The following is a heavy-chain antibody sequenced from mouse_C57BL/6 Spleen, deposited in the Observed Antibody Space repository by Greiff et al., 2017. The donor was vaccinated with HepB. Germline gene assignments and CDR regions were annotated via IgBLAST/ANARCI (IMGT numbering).Heavy chain of an antibody. D-gene: IGHD2-4*01. CDR3: ARSGYYDYYYYFDD. CDR1: GYTFTSYW. V-gene: IGHV1-64*01. Sequence: VQLQQPGAELVKPGASVKLSCKASGYTFTSYWMHWVKQRPGQGLEWIGMIHPNSGSTNYNEKFKSKATLTVDKSSSTAYMQLSSLTSEDSAVYYCARSGYYDYYYYFDDWGQGTTLTVSS. J-gene: IGHJ2*01. CDR2: IHPNSGST.